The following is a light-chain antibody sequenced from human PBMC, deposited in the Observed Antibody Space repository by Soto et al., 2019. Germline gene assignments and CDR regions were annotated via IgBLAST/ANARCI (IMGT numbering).Light chain of an antibody. Sequence: QSALTQPASVSGSPGQSITISCTGTSSDVGTYKYVSWYQQHPGKAPKLMIYEVSNRPSGVSNRFSGSKSGNTASLTISGLQAEDEADYYFSSYTSRSTPVFGGGTKLTVL. CDR3: SSYTSRSTPV. V-gene: IGLV2-14*03. J-gene: IGLJ2*01. CDR2: EVS. CDR1: SSDVGTYKY.